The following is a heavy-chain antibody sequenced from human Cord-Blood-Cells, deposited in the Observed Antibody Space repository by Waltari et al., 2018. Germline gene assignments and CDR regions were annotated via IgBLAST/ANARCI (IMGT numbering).Heavy chain of an antibody. D-gene: IGHD7-27*01. CDR2: IYHSGST. Sequence: QVQLQESGPGLVKPSETLSLTCAVPGYSISSGYYWGWTRQPPGKGLEWIGSIYHSGSTYYNPSLKSRVTISVDTSKNQFSLKLSSVTAADTAVYYCARESNWGGATFDHWGQGTLVTVSS. V-gene: IGHV4-38-2*02. J-gene: IGHJ4*02. CDR3: ARESNWGGATFDH. CDR1: GYSISSGYY.